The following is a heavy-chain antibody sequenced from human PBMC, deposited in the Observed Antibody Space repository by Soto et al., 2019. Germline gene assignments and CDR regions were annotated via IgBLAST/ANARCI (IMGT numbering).Heavy chain of an antibody. CDR3: ARAGSYRYFDY. D-gene: IGHD3-10*01. CDR2: IHYSGST. Sequence: QVQLQESGPGLVKPSETLSLTCSVSGGSVSSGCYYWSWIRQPPGKGLEWIGCIHYSGSTYYNPSLKSRVTMSRDKSKNPFSLKLNAVTAADTAVYFCARAGSYRYFDYWGQGHLVNVSS. CDR1: GGSVSSGCYY. J-gene: IGHJ4*02. V-gene: IGHV4-61*01.